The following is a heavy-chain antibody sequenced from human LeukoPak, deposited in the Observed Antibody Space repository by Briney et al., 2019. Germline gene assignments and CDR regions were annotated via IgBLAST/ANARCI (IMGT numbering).Heavy chain of an antibody. Sequence: PGGSLRLSCAASGFTFSSYVMSWVRQAPGKGLEWVSAISGNDGYTYYADSVRGRFTISRDNSKNTVYLQMNSLRAEDTADYYCAKRSTGYYFDSWGQGTLVTVSS. V-gene: IGHV3-23*01. J-gene: IGHJ4*02. D-gene: IGHD2-2*01. CDR2: ISGNDGYT. CDR1: GFTFSSYV. CDR3: AKRSTGYYFDS.